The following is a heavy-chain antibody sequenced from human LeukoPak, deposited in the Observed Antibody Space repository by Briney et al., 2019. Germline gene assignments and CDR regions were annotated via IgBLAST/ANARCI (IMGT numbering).Heavy chain of an antibody. J-gene: IGHJ4*02. CDR2: ISYDGSNK. D-gene: IGHD4-17*01. CDR3: AKDPGDYGDYFDY. V-gene: IGHV3-30*18. Sequence: GGSLRLSCAASGFTFSSYGMHWVRQAPGKGLEWVAVISYDGSNKYYADSVKGRFTISRDNSKNTPYLQMNSLRAEDTAVYYCAKDPGDYGDYFDYWGQGTLVTVSS. CDR1: GFTFSSYG.